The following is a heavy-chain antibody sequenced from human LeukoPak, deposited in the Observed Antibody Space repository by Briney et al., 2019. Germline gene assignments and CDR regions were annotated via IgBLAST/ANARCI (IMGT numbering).Heavy chain of an antibody. D-gene: IGHD5-18*01. CDR3: ARGRILGTAMVGY. CDR2: INPNSGGT. J-gene: IGHJ4*02. Sequence: GASVKVSCKASGYTFTGYYMHWVRQAPGQGLEWMGWINPNSGGTNYAQKFQGRVTMTRDTSISTAYMELSGLRSDDTAVYYCARGRILGTAMVGYWGQGTLVTVSS. V-gene: IGHV1-2*02. CDR1: GYTFTGYY.